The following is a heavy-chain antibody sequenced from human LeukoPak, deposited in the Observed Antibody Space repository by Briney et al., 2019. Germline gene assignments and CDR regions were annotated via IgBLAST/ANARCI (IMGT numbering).Heavy chain of an antibody. D-gene: IGHD3-3*01. CDR2: IYHSGST. Sequence: SETLSLTCAVSGGSISSSNWWSWVRQPPGKGLEWIGEIYHSGSTNYNPSLKSRVTISVDKSKNQFSLKLTSVTAADTAVYYCARSPYDFPTHFDYWGQGTLVTVSS. CDR1: GGSISSSNW. CDR3: ARSPYDFPTHFDY. V-gene: IGHV4-4*02. J-gene: IGHJ4*02.